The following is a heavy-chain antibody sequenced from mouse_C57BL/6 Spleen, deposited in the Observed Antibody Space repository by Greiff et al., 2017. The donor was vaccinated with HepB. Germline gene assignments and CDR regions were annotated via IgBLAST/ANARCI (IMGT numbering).Heavy chain of an antibody. CDR1: GFTFSDYG. CDR3: ARSYYGSSAWFAY. CDR2: ISSGSSTI. Sequence: DVHLVESGGGLVKPGGSLKLSCAASGFTFSDYGMHWVRQAPEKGLEWVAYISSGSSTIYYADTVKGRFTISRDNAKKTMFRQMTSLRSEDTAMYYCARSYYGSSAWFAYWGQGTLVTVSA. V-gene: IGHV5-17*01. D-gene: IGHD1-1*01. J-gene: IGHJ3*01.